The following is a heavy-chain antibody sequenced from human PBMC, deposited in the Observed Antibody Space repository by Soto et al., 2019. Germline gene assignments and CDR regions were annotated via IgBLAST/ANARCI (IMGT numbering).Heavy chain of an antibody. Sequence: WASVKVSCKASGGTFSSYAISWVRQAPGQGLEWMGGIIPIFGTANYAQKFQGRVTITADESTSTAYMELSSLRSEDTAVYYCARSPHVVAGSYYFDYCGQGTLVTVSS. CDR2: IIPIFGTA. D-gene: IGHD6-19*01. V-gene: IGHV1-69*13. CDR1: GGTFSSYA. J-gene: IGHJ4*02. CDR3: ARSPHVVAGSYYFDY.